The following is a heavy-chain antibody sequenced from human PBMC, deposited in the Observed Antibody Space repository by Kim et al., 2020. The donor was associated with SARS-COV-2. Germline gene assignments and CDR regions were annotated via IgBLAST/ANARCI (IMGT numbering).Heavy chain of an antibody. V-gene: IGHV3-33*01. Sequence: SLRLSCAASGFGFSVYGMHWVRQAPGKGLEWVAVIWYDGSNKDYADSVKGRFTISRDNSKNTLYLQMNSLRADDTAVYFCARGRFCSSSNCYSYMDVW. CDR2: IWYDGSNK. D-gene: IGHD2-2*01. CDR3: ARGRFCSSSNCYSYMDV. J-gene: IGHJ6*03. CDR1: GFGFSVYG.